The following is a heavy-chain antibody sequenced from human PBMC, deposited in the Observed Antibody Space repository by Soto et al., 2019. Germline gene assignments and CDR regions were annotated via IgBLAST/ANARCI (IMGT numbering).Heavy chain of an antibody. J-gene: IGHJ3*02. D-gene: IGHD2-15*01. CDR1: GGTFSSYT. CDR3: AAPSVVAATYDAFDI. Sequence: SVKVSCKASGGTFSSYTISWVRQAPGQGLEWMGRIIPILGIANYAQKFQGRVTITADKSTSTAYMELSSLRSEDTAVYYCAAPSVVAATYDAFDIWGQGTMVTVSS. CDR2: IIPILGIA. V-gene: IGHV1-69*02.